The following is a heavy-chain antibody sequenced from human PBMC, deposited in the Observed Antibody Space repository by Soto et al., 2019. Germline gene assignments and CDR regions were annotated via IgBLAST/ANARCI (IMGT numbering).Heavy chain of an antibody. V-gene: IGHV3-13*05. CDR2: ISAAGDP. CDR1: GFTFRNYD. CDR3: ARTDRDFYGLDV. Sequence: EVQLVESGGGLVQPGGSLRLSCEASGFTFRNYDMHWVRQGTGKGLEWVSGISAAGDPDYADSVEGRFTISRENAQNSFFLQMNSLRVGHTAVYYCARTDRDFYGLDVWGQGTKVIVSS. J-gene: IGHJ6*02.